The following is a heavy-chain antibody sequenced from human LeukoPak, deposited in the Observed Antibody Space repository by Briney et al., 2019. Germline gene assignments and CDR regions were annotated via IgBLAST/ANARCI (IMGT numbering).Heavy chain of an antibody. Sequence: GRSLRLSCAASAFTFSAHSMHWVRQAPGKGLEWVSSIAYDSSNTYYADSEKGRFTVSRDNSKNTLYLQLSSLRIEDTAVYYCARVGGGNYHPLDSWGQGTLVTVSS. V-gene: IGHV3-30-3*01. J-gene: IGHJ4*02. D-gene: IGHD1-26*01. CDR3: ARVGGGNYHPLDS. CDR2: IAYDSSNT. CDR1: AFTFSAHS.